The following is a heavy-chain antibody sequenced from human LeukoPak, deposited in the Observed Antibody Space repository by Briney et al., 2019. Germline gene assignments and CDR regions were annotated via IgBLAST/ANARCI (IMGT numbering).Heavy chain of an antibody. Sequence: GGSLRLSCTASGFTFSTYWMSWVRQAPGKGLEWVANIKHAGGEEYYVDSVKGRFTISRDNAKTSLYLQMNSLRAEDTAVYFCARIKQLRLPATFDYWGQGTLVTVSS. J-gene: IGHJ4*02. V-gene: IGHV3-7*01. CDR3: ARIKQLRLPATFDY. CDR2: IKHAGGEE. CDR1: GFTFSTYW. D-gene: IGHD5-12*01.